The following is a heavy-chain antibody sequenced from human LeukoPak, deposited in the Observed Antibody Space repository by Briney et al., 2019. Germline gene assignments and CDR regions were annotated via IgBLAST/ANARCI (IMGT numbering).Heavy chain of an antibody. CDR3: ARDKGKLGGVGPFDY. D-gene: IGHD1-26*01. J-gene: IGHJ4*02. V-gene: IGHV3-30-3*01. CDR1: GFTFSSYA. CDR2: ISYDGSNK. Sequence: GGSLRLSCAASGFTFSSYAMHWVRQAPGKGLEWVAVISYDGSNKYYADSVKGRFTISRDNSKNTLYLQMNSLRAEDTAVYYCARDKGKLGGVGPFDYWGQGTLVTVSS.